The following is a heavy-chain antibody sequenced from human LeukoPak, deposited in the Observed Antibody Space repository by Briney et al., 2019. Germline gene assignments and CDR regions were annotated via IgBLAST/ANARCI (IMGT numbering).Heavy chain of an antibody. Sequence: GGSLRLSCAASGFTFSSYSMNWVRQAPGKGLEWVSSISSSSSYIYYADSVKGRFTISRDNAKNSLYLQMNSLRAEDTAVYYCARDRGDPYSSSWYEYFDYWGQGTLVTVSS. CDR2: ISSSSSYI. CDR3: ARDRGDPYSSSWYEYFDY. D-gene: IGHD6-13*01. J-gene: IGHJ4*02. CDR1: GFTFSSYS. V-gene: IGHV3-21*01.